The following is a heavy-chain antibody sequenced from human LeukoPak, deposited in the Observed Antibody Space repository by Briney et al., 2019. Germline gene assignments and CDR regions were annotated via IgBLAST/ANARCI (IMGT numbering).Heavy chain of an antibody. V-gene: IGHV4-59*01. CDR3: ARRKGYYDKSGYYYPGAFDI. Sequence: SETLSLTCTVSGGPISNYHWSWLRQPPGKGLEWIGYVYYSGSTNYNSSLKSRVTISVDTSKNQFALKLSSVSAADTAVYYCARRKGYYDKSGYYYPGAFDIWGQGAMVTVSS. CDR1: GGPISNYH. D-gene: IGHD3-22*01. J-gene: IGHJ3*02. CDR2: VYYSGST.